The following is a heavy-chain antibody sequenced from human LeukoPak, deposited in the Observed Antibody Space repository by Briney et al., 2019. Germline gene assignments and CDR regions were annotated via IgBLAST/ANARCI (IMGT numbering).Heavy chain of an antibody. D-gene: IGHD3-3*01. Sequence: GASVKVSCTASGYTFTSYDINWVGQATGQGLEWMGWMQPNSGNTGYAQKFQGRVTMTRSTSISTAYMQLSSLRSEVTAVDYFARSRVITIFGVVSRSNGMDVWGQGTTVTVSS. CDR3: ARSRVITIFGVVSRSNGMDV. CDR2: MQPNSGNT. J-gene: IGHJ6*02. CDR1: GYTFTSYD. V-gene: IGHV1-8*01.